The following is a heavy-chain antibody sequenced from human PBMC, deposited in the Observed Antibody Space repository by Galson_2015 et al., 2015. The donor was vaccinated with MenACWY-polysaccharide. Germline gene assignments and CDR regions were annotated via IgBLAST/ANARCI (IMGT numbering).Heavy chain of an antibody. CDR3: ATDLLVRAQGHIVVVTAIRYAFDI. Sequence: SVKVSCKVSGYTLTELSMHWVRQAPGEGLEWMGGFDPEDGETIYAQKFQGRVTMTEDTSTDTAYMELSSLRSEDTAVYYCATDLLVRAQGHIVVVTAIRYAFDIWGQGTMVTVSS. CDR1: GYTLTELS. J-gene: IGHJ3*02. D-gene: IGHD2-21*02. CDR2: FDPEDGET. V-gene: IGHV1-24*01.